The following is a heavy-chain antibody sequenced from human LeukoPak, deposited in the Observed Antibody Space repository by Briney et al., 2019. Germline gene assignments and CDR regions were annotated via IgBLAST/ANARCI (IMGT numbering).Heavy chain of an antibody. CDR2: INPSGGST. Sequence: ASVKVSXKASGYTFTSNYIHWLRQAPGQGLEWMGLINPSGGSTSYAQKFQGRVTMTRDTSTSTVYMELSSLRSEDTAVYYCARDVISYYYDSSGSPIGSHFDYWGQRTLVTVSS. D-gene: IGHD3-22*01. V-gene: IGHV1-46*01. CDR3: ARDVISYYYDSSGSPIGSHFDY. CDR1: GYTFTSNY. J-gene: IGHJ4*02.